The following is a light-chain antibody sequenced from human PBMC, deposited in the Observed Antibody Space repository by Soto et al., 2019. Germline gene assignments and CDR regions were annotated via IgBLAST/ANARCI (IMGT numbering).Light chain of an antibody. CDR2: GAS. J-gene: IGKJ1*01. CDR1: QSVGTY. V-gene: IGKV3-15*01. CDR3: QHYNDWLTWA. Sequence: EIVMTQSPATRSVSPVERATLSCRASQSVGTYLAWYQQRPGQAPRLLIYGASTRATGIPARFSGSGSGTDFALTIPCLQSEDFAVYYCQHYNDWLTWAFGQGTKVDI.